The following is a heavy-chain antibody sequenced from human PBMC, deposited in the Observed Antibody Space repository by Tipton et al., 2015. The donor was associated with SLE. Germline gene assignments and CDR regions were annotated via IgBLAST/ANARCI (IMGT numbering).Heavy chain of an antibody. CDR3: AREGDYSSGWYNWFDP. CDR2: IYHSGST. J-gene: IGHJ5*02. V-gene: IGHV4-59*12. Sequence: TLSLTCTVSGGSISSYSWSWIRQPPGKGLEWIGYIYHSGSTYYNPSLKSRVTISVDTSKNQFSLKLSSVTAADTAVYYCAREGDYSSGWYNWFDPWGQGTLVTVAS. D-gene: IGHD6-19*01. CDR1: GGSISSYS.